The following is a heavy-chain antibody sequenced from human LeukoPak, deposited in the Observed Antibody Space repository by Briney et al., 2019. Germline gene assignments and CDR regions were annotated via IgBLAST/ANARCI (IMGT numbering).Heavy chain of an antibody. CDR1: GGSISSGSYY. Sequence: KPSETLSLTCTVSGGSISSGSYYWSWIRQPPGKGLEWIGYIYYSGSTNYNPSLKSRVTISVDTSKNQFSLKLSSVTAADTAVYYCARTNEYSSSFDYWGQGTLVTVSS. D-gene: IGHD6-6*01. J-gene: IGHJ4*02. CDR2: IYYSGST. CDR3: ARTNEYSSSFDY. V-gene: IGHV4-61*01.